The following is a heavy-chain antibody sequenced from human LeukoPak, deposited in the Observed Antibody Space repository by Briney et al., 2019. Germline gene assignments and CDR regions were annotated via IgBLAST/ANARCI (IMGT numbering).Heavy chain of an antibody. CDR3: ARADSSGWYIKRSDAFDI. D-gene: IGHD6-19*01. CDR1: GFTFSSYS. V-gene: IGHV3-21*01. Sequence: GGSPRLSCAASGFTFSSYSMNWVRQAPGKGLQWVSSISSSSSYIYYADSVKGRFTISRDNAKNSLYLQMNSLRAEDTAVYYCARADSSGWYIKRSDAFDIWGQGTMVTVSS. CDR2: ISSSSSYI. J-gene: IGHJ3*02.